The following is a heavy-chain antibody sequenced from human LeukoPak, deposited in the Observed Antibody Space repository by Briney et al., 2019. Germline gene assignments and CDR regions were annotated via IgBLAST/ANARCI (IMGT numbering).Heavy chain of an antibody. CDR1: GFTVSRNY. CDR2: IYNDGST. J-gene: IGHJ4*02. Sequence: SGGSLRLSCTASGFTVSRNYMSWVPQAPGKGLEWVSVIYNDGSTYYADSVKGRFTISRDNSKNTLYLQMNNLRAEDTAVYYCARDRPFGGVLDFDYWGQGTLVTVSS. V-gene: IGHV3-66*01. D-gene: IGHD3-16*01. CDR3: ARDRPFGGVLDFDY.